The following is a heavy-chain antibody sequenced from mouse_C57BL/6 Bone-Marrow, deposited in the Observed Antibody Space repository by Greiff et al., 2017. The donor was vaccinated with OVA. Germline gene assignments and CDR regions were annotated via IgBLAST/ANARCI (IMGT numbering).Heavy chain of an antibody. CDR2: IDPSDSYT. J-gene: IGHJ4*01. D-gene: IGHD1-1*01. CDR1: GYTFTSYW. CDR3: ASPDYYGSSYEAMDT. V-gene: IGHV1-59*01. Sequence: QVQLQQPGAELVRPGTSVKLSCKASGYTFTSYWMHWVKQRPGQGLEWIGVIDPSDSYTNYNQKFKGKATLTVDTSSSTAYMQLSSLTSEDSAVYYCASPDYYGSSYEAMDTWGQGTSVTVSS.